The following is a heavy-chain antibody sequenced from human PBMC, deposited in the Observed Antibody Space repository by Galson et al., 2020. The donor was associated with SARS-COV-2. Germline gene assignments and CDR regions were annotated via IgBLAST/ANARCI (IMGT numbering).Heavy chain of an antibody. J-gene: IGHJ6*02. CDR3: AKAQASSVDYYDYGMDV. V-gene: IGHV3-43*02. Sequence: GRSLTFSCAASGLTSDDYAMHWVRQATGKGLEWVSLIIGDGVSTYYAASMKGRFTISRDNRKNSLYLKMNSLRTEDTALYYCAKAQASSVDYYDYGMDVWGQGTMVNVAS. D-gene: IGHD6-6*01. CDR1: GLTSDDYA. CDR2: IIGDGVST.